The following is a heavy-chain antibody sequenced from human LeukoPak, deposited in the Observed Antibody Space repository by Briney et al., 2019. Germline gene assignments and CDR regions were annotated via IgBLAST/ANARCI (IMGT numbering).Heavy chain of an antibody. V-gene: IGHV4-34*01. CDR2: INHSGST. CDR1: GGSFSGYY. Sequence: PSETLSLTCAVYGGSFSGYYWSWIRQPPGKGLEWIGEINHSGSTNYNPSLKSRVTISVDTSKNQFSLKLSSVTAADTAVYYCARGRRTGITIFGVVKLANWFDPWGQGTLVTVSS. D-gene: IGHD3-3*01. J-gene: IGHJ5*02. CDR3: ARGRRTGITIFGVVKLANWFDP.